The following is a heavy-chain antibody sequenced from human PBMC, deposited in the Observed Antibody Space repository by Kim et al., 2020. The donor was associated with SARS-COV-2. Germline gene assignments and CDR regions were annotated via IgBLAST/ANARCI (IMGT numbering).Heavy chain of an antibody. D-gene: IGHD2-15*01. CDR2: ISYDGSNK. CDR3: ASEDSGNICCELDY. J-gene: IGHJ4*02. CDR1: GFTFSRSA. Sequence: GGSLRLSCAASGFTFSRSAMQWVRQAPGKGLEWVAVISYDGSNKYYADSVKGRFTISRDNSKNTLYLQMSSLRPDDTAVYYCASEDSGNICCELDYWGQGTLVTVSS. V-gene: IGHV3-30-3*01.